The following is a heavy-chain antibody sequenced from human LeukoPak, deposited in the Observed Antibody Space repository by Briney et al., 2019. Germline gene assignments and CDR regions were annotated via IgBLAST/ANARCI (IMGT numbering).Heavy chain of an antibody. CDR1: GFSVSTNY. CDR3: VREKNDIVLTSYYFDY. J-gene: IGHJ4*02. CDR2: IFMSGNT. Sequence: GGSLRPSCAASGFSVSTNYLGWVRQAPGKGLEWVSVIFMSGNTYYAESVKGRFTISRDTSKNTVFLLMNSLRAEDTAVYYCVREKNDIVLTSYYFDYWGQGTLVTVSS. D-gene: IGHD5-12*01. V-gene: IGHV3-53*01.